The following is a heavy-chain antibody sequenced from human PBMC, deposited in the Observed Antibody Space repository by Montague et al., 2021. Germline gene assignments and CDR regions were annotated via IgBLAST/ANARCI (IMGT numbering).Heavy chain of an antibody. D-gene: IGHD6-25*01. CDR1: GDSVSSNRAT. CDR2: TYYRSKWYN. CDR3: ARGGGGATASFFDS. J-gene: IGHJ4*02. V-gene: IGHV6-1*01. Sequence: CAISGDSVSSNRATWNWIRQSPSRGLEWLGRTYYRSKWYNEYAVSVKSRVTVIADTSKNHFSLHLTSVGPEDTALYFCARGGGGATASFFDSWGRGTLVTVSS.